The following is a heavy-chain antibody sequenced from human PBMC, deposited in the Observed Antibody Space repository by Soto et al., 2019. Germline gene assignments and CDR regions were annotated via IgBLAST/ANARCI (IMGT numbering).Heavy chain of an antibody. CDR2: IYYSGST. V-gene: IGHV4-39*01. CDR1: GGSISSSSYY. J-gene: IGHJ5*02. Sequence: QLQESGPGLVKPSETLSLTCTVSGGSISSSSYYWGWIRQPPGKGLEWIGSIYYSGSTYYNPSLKSRVTISVDTSKNQFSLKLSSVTAADTAVYYCARHFIVVVPAAIGWFDPWGQGTLVTVSS. D-gene: IGHD2-2*02. CDR3: ARHFIVVVPAAIGWFDP.